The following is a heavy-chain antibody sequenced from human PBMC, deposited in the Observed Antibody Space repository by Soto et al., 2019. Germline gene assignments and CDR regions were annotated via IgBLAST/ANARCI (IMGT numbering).Heavy chain of an antibody. J-gene: IGHJ4*02. CDR3: ARGLGSSGIAAAGTFDY. V-gene: IGHV4-59*01. Sequence: SETLSLTCTVSGGSISSYYWSWIRQPPGKGLEWIGYIYYSGSTNYSPSLKSRVTISVDTSKNQFSLKLSSVTAADTAVYYCARGLGSSGIAAAGTFDYWGQGTLATVSS. D-gene: IGHD6-13*01. CDR1: GGSISSYY. CDR2: IYYSGST.